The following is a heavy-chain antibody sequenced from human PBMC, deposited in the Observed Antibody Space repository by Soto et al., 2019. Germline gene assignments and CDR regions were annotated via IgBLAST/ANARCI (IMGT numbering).Heavy chain of an antibody. D-gene: IGHD6-19*01. CDR3: AKDCRRLAVAGSAFDS. J-gene: IGHJ4*02. V-gene: IGHV3-23*01. CDR1: GFTFSNYA. CDR2: IRGSGGHS. Sequence: EVQLLESGGGLVQPGGSLSLSCAASGFTFSNYAMSWVRQAPGKGLEWVSVIRGSGGHSSYADSVRGRFTISRDNVNSILSLDMSDLSAEDTAVYYCAKDCRRLAVAGSAFDSWGQGTLVTVSS.